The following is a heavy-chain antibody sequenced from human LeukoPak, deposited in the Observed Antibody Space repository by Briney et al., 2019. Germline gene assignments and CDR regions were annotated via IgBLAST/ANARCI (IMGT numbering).Heavy chain of an antibody. J-gene: IGHJ4*02. V-gene: IGHV3-30*03. Sequence: GGSLRLSCAASGFTVSSNYMSWVRQAPGKGLEWVAVISYDGSNKYYADSVKGRFTISRDNSKNTLYLQMNSLRAEDTAVYYCAREGYSSSWYAAGFDYWGQGTLVTVSS. CDR3: AREGYSSSWYAAGFDY. D-gene: IGHD6-13*01. CDR2: ISYDGSNK. CDR1: GFTVSSNY.